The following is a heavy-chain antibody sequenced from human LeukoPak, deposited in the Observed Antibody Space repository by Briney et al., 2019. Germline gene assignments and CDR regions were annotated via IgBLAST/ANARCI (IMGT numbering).Heavy chain of an antibody. CDR1: GGSISSDDHY. V-gene: IGHV4-61*02. Sequence: SETLSLTCTVSGGSISSDDHYWSWIRQPAGKGLEWIGRVYTNGSTNYTPSLKSRVSISVDTSKNQFSLKLSSVTAADTAVYYCASTFYYYDVSGYYYEYFQYWGQGTQVTVSS. D-gene: IGHD3-22*01. CDR3: ASTFYYYDVSGYYYEYFQY. J-gene: IGHJ1*01. CDR2: VYTNGST.